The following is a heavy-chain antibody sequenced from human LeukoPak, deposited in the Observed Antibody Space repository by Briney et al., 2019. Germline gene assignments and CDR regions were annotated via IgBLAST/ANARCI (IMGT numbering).Heavy chain of an antibody. Sequence: GGSLRLSCAASGFTFSSYGMHWVRQAPGKGLEWVAVIWYGGSNKYYADSVKGRFTISRDNSKNTLYLQMNSLRAEDTAVYYCAKASPGNWFDPWGQGTLVTVSS. V-gene: IGHV3-30*02. CDR1: GFTFSSYG. J-gene: IGHJ5*02. CDR2: IWYGGSNK. CDR3: AKASPGNWFDP.